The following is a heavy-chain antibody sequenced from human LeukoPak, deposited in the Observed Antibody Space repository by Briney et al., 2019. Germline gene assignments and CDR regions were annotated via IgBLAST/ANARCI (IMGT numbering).Heavy chain of an antibody. V-gene: IGHV3-23*01. J-gene: IGHJ5*02. D-gene: IGHD4-23*01. CDR1: GFTFSTYA. CDR3: AKKAPLGGNALRGEFDP. CDR2: ISGSGGST. Sequence: GGSLRLSCAASGFTFSTYALSWFRQAPGKGLEWVSTISGSGGSTYYADSVKGRFTISRDSSKNTVYLEMNSLTLEDTAVYYCAKKAPLGGNALRGEFDPWGQGTLVTVSS.